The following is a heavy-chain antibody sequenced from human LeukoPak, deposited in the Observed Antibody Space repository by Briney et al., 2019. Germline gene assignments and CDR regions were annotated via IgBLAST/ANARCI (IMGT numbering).Heavy chain of an antibody. V-gene: IGHV4-59*01. CDR3: ARGQGSPNWFDP. D-gene: IGHD1-26*01. CDR2: IYYSGSP. J-gene: IGHJ5*02. CDR1: GGSISTYY. Sequence: SETLSLTCTVSGGSISTYYWSWIRQPPGKGLEWIWYIYYSGSPNYNPSLKSRVTISVDTSKNQFSLKLSSVTAADTAVYYCARGQGSPNWFDPWGQGTLVTVSS.